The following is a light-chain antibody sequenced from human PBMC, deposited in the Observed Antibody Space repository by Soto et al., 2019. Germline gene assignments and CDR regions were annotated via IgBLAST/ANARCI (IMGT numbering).Light chain of an antibody. J-gene: IGKJ1*01. CDR2: GAS. CDR1: QNVRNY. V-gene: IGKV3-20*01. CDR3: QQYGSSGT. Sequence: EVVMTQSPATLSVSPGERATLSCRASQNVRNYLAWYQHKPGQAPRLLIYGASNRATGIPDRFSGSGSGTDFTLTISRLEPEDFAVYYCQQYGSSGTFGQGTKVDIK.